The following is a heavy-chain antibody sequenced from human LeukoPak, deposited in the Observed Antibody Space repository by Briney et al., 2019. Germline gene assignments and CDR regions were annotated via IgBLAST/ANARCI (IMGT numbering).Heavy chain of an antibody. D-gene: IGHD3-10*01. CDR3: AADRAGSYLRFVY. CDR2: IVVGSGNT. J-gene: IGHJ4*02. V-gene: IGHV1-58*01. CDR1: GFTFTSSV. Sequence: GASVKVSCKASGFTFTSSVVQWVRQARGQRLEWIGWIVVGSGNTNYAQKFQERVTITRDKSTRTAYMELSSLRFEDTAVYYCAADRAGSYLRFVYWGQGTPVTVSS.